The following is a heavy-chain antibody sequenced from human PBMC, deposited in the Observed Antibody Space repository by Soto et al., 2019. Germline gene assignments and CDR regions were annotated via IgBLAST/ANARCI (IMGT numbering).Heavy chain of an antibody. CDR3: TRGGAPLRYFDWLPLYGMDV. CDR2: IRSKAYGGTT. D-gene: IGHD3-9*01. J-gene: IGHJ6*02. CDR1: GFTFGDYA. V-gene: IGHV3-49*03. Sequence: LRLSCTASGFTFGDYAMSWFRQAPGKGLEWVGFIRSKAYGGTTEYAASVKGRFTISRDDSKSIAYLQMNSLKTEDTAVYYCTRGGAPLRYFDWLPLYGMDVWGQGTTVTVSS.